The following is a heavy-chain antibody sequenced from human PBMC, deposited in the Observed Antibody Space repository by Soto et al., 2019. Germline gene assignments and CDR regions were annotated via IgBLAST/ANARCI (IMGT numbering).Heavy chain of an antibody. CDR2: ISWNSGSI. Sequence: ESGGGLVQPGRSLRLSCAASGFTFDDYAMHWVRQAPGKGLVWVSGISWNSGSIGYADSVKGRFTISRDNAKNSLYLQMNSLRAEDTALYYCAKDQHSSGWEGFDYWGQGTLVTVSS. V-gene: IGHV3-9*01. D-gene: IGHD6-19*01. CDR3: AKDQHSSGWEGFDY. J-gene: IGHJ4*02. CDR1: GFTFDDYA.